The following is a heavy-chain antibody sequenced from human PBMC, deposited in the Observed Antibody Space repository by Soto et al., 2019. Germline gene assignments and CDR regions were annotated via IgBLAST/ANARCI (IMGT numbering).Heavy chain of an antibody. J-gene: IGHJ6*02. D-gene: IGHD3-10*01. Sequence: HPGGSLRLSCAASGFTFSSSAMSWVRQAPGKGLEWVSGSSGIGAYTCYADSVKGRFTISRDNAKNSVFLQMDSLRAEDTAVYYCARDRGYDAHDYYYNAMDVWGQGTTVTVSS. CDR1: GFTFSSSA. V-gene: IGHV3-23*01. CDR2: SSGIGAYT. CDR3: ARDRGYDAHDYYYNAMDV.